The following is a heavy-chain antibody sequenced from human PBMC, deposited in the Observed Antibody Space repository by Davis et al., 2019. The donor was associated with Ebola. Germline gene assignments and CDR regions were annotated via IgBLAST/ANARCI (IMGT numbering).Heavy chain of an antibody. CDR3: ARVVISDTVIAYYFDY. V-gene: IGHV1-69*04. CDR2: IVPPLDMT. Sequence: SVKVSCKTSGANFNTFSLSWVRQAPGQGLEWMGKIVPPLDMTNYAQQFQGRVTITADKTTSTVYMELRSLTSEDTAMYYCARVVISDTVIAYYFDYWGQGTLVTVSS. CDR1: GANFNTFS. D-gene: IGHD5-18*01. J-gene: IGHJ4*02.